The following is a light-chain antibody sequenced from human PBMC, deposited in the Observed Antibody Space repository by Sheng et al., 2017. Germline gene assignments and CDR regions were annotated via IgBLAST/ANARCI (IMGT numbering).Light chain of an antibody. Sequence: DIQMTQSPSSLSASVGDRVTITCRASQSISSNINWYQQRPGKAPKLLIYATSSLQSGVPSRFSGSGSGTDFTLTISSLQPEDFATYYCQQSYSTPNTFGPGTKVDIK. V-gene: IGKV1-39*01. CDR1: QSISSN. CDR3: QQSYSTPNT. CDR2: ATS. J-gene: IGKJ3*01.